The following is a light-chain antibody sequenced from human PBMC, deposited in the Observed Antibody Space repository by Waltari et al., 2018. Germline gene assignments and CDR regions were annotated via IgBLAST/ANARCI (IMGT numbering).Light chain of an antibody. J-gene: IGKJ1*01. CDR2: LGS. CDR1: QSLLHSNGYNY. CDR3: MQALQTPRT. Sequence: DIVMTQSPLSLPVTPGAPASIYCRSSQSLLHSNGYNYLDWYLQKPGQSPQLLIYLGSNRASGVPDRFSGSGSGTDFTLKISRVEAEDVGVYYCMQALQTPRTFGQGTKVEIK. V-gene: IGKV2-28*01.